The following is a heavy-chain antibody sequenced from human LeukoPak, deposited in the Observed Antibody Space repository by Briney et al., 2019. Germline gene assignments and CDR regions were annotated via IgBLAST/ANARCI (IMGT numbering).Heavy chain of an antibody. CDR3: ARVYCSGGSCYFNWFDP. J-gene: IGHJ5*02. CDR2: ISAYNGNT. V-gene: IGHV1-18*01. Sequence: ASAKVSCKVSGYTLTELSMHWVRQAPGKGLEWMGWISAYNGNTNYAQKLQGRVTMTTDTSTSTAYMELRSLRSDDTAVYYCARVYCSGGSCYFNWFDPWGQGTLVTVSS. D-gene: IGHD2-15*01. CDR1: GYTLTELS.